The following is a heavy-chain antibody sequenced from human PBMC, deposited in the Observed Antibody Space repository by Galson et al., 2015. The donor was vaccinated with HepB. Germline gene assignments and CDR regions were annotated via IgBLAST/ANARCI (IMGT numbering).Heavy chain of an antibody. J-gene: IGHJ4*02. CDR2: IWYDGSNK. V-gene: IGHV3-33*01. D-gene: IGHD1-26*01. Sequence: SLRLSCAASGFTFSSYGMHWARQAPGKGLEWVAVIWYDGSNKYYADSVKGRFTISRDNSKNTLYPQMNSLRAEDTAVYYCARDVDSGQYYFDYWGQGTLVTVSS. CDR3: ARDVDSGQYYFDY. CDR1: GFTFSSYG.